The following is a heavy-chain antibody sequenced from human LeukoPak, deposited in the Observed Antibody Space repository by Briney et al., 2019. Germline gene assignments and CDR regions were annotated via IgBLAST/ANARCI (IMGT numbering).Heavy chain of an antibody. D-gene: IGHD3-22*01. V-gene: IGHV4-4*07. J-gene: IGHJ6*02. CDR3: ARVGYYYDSSGYYSSGYYGMDV. CDR2: IYTSGST. Sequence: SETLSLTCTVSGGSISSYYWSWIRQPAGKGLEWIGRIYTSGSTNYNPPLKSRVTMSVDTPKNQFSLKLSSVTAADTAVYYCARVGYYYDSSGYYSSGYYGMDVWGQGTTVTVSS. CDR1: GGSISSYY.